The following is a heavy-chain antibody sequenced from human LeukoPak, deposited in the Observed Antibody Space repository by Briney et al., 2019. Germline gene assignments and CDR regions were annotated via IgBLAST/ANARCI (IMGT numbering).Heavy chain of an antibody. J-gene: IGHJ3*01. V-gene: IGHV3-30-3*01. CDR3: AREGLLSGYYRGGDAFDF. D-gene: IGHD3-3*01. CDR1: GFSFSTYT. CDR2: ISHDGTYK. Sequence: GRSLRLSCAASGFSFSTYTMQWVRQAPGKGLEWVAGISHDGTYKDYADSVKGRFTISRDNSKNTLYLQMNSLRPEDTAAYYCAREGLLSGYYRGGDAFDFWGQGTMVTVSS.